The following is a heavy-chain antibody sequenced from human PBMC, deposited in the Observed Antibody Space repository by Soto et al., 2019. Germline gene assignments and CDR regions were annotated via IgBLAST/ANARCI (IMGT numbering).Heavy chain of an antibody. CDR1: GGTFSSYA. J-gene: IGHJ4*02. CDR3: ARSVLRRLDKYYFDY. CDR2: IIPIFGTA. V-gene: IGHV1-69*01. D-gene: IGHD6-19*01. Sequence: QVQLVQSGAEVKKPGSSVKVSCKASGGTFSSYAISWVRQAPGQGLEWMGGIIPIFGTANYAPKFQGRVTITADESTSTAYMELSSLRSEDTAVYYCARSVLRRLDKYYFDYWGQGTLVTVSS.